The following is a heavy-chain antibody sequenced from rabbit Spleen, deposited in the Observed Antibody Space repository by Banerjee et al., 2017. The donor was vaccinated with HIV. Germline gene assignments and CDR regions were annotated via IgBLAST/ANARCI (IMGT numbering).Heavy chain of an antibody. CDR1: GFSFTYIDS. Sequence: QSLEESGGDLVKPGASLTLTCTASGFSFTYIDSLCWVRQPPGKGPEWIACVAAGVSFTSYYATWAKGRFTISKTSSTTVTLHMTSLTAADTATYFCARDTSSSFSSYGMDLWGPGTLVTVS. J-gene: IGHJ6*01. CDR2: VAAGVSFTS. D-gene: IGHD1-1*01. V-gene: IGHV1S40*01. CDR3: ARDTSSSFSSYGMDL.